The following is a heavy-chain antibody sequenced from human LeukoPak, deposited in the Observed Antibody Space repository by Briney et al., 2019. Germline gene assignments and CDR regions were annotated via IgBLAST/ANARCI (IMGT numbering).Heavy chain of an antibody. CDR3: ARGEDCSSTSCYAWFDP. CDR2: IIPILGIA. V-gene: IGHV1-69*04. Sequence: SVTVSCKASGGTFSSYAISWVRQAPGQGLEWMGRIIPILGIANYAQKFQGRVTITADKSTSTAYMELSSLRSEDTAVYYCARGEDCSSTSCYAWFDPWGQGTLVTVSS. D-gene: IGHD2-2*01. CDR1: GGTFSSYA. J-gene: IGHJ5*02.